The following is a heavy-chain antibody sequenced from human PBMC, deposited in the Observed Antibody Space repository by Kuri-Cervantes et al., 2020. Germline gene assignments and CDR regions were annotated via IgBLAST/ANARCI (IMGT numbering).Heavy chain of an antibody. Sequence: ASVKVSCKASGYTFTSYGISWVRQAPGQGLEWMGWISAYNGNTNYARKLQGRVTMTTDTSTSTAYMELRSLRSDDTAVYYCARESSPDFWSGYYTNSVFAPRYYYYGMDVWGQGTTVTVSS. V-gene: IGHV1-18*01. CDR3: ARESSPDFWSGYYTNSVFAPRYYYYGMDV. CDR1: GYTFTSYG. D-gene: IGHD3-3*01. CDR2: ISAYNGNT. J-gene: IGHJ6*02.